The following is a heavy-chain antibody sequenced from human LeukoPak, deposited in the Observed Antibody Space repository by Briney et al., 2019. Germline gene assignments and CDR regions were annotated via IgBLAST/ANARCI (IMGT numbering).Heavy chain of an antibody. Sequence: GGSLRLSCAPSGFTFSTYAMSWVRQAPGKGLEWLSALIDSGTSTFYADSVKGRFTISRDNSRNTLYLQMDSLRAEDTAVYYCAKQGAAPGPSELWAQGTLVTVSS. CDR2: LIDSGTST. CDR1: GFTFSTYA. J-gene: IGHJ4*02. V-gene: IGHV3-23*01. CDR3: AKQGAAPGPSEL.